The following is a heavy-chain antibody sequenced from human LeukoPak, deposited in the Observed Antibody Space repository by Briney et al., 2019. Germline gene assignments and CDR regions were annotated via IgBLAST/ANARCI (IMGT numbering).Heavy chain of an antibody. J-gene: IGHJ6*04. CDR2: INPSGGST. Sequence: ASVKVSCKASGYTFTSYYMHWVRQAPGQGLEWMGIINPSGGSTSYAQKFQGRVTMTRDTSTSTVYMELSSLRSEETAVYYCARDGGQYCSGGSCHYYYGMDVWGKGTTVTVSS. V-gene: IGHV1-46*01. D-gene: IGHD2-15*01. CDR1: GYTFTSYY. CDR3: ARDGGQYCSGGSCHYYYGMDV.